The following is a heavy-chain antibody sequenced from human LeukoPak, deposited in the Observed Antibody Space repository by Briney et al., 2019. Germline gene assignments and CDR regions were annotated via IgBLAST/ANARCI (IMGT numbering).Heavy chain of an antibody. D-gene: IGHD5-12*01. CDR2: INNDGSAT. CDR1: GFTFRSSW. V-gene: IGHV3-74*01. J-gene: IGHJ4*02. CDR3: ARDVRYSAYA. Sequence: PGGSLRLSCAASGFTFRSSWMHWVLQGPGKGLVWVSRINNDGSATTYADSVKGRFTISRDTAKNTVFLQMNSLRAEDTAVYYCARDVRYSAYAWGKGTLVTVSS.